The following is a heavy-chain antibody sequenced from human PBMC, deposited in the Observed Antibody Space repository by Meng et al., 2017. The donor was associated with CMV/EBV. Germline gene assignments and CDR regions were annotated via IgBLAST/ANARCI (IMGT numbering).Heavy chain of an antibody. CDR3: GRDLTGERDQ. J-gene: IGHJ4*02. CDR2: INTDGSFT. Sequence: VQLVESGGGLVQPGGSLRLSCEDSGFTFSHYWMHWVRQVPGEGPVWVSRINTDGSFTSYADSVKGRFTISRDNAKNTLYLHMHGLRVDDSAVYYCGRDLTGERDQWGQGTLVTVSS. CDR1: GFTFSHYW. V-gene: IGHV3-74*03. D-gene: IGHD7-27*01.